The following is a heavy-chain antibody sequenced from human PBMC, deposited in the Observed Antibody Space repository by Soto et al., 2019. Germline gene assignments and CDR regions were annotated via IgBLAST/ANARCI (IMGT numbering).Heavy chain of an antibody. CDR2: IVVGSGNT. Sequence: ASVKVSCKASGFTFTSSAVQWLRQARGQRLEWIGWIVVGSGNTNYAQKFQERVTITRDMSTSTAYMELSSLRSEDTAVYYCAAGEPSTVTTSGAFDIWGQGTMVTVSS. D-gene: IGHD4-17*01. V-gene: IGHV1-58*01. CDR3: AAGEPSTVTTSGAFDI. CDR1: GFTFTSSA. J-gene: IGHJ3*02.